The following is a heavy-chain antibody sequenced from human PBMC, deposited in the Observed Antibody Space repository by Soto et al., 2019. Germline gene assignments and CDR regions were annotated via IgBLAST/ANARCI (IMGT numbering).Heavy chain of an antibody. V-gene: IGHV4-59*01. CDR2: IYYSGST. D-gene: IGHD3-22*01. CDR1: GGSISSYY. J-gene: IGHJ3*02. CDR3: ARDQYYDSSLWGFAFDI. Sequence: SETLSLTCTVSGGSISSYYWSWIRQPPGKGLEWIGYIYYSGSTNYNPSLKSRVTISVDTSKNQFSLKLSSVTAADTAVYYCARDQYYDSSLWGFAFDIWGQGTMVTVSS.